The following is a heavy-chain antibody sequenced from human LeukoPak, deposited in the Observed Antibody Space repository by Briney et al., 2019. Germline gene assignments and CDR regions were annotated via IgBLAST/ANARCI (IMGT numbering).Heavy chain of an antibody. V-gene: IGHV1-8*01. CDR3: ARGVAPRPIFDY. Sequence: ASVKVSCKASGYTSTSYDINWVRQATGQGLEWMGWMNPNSGNTGYAQKFQGRVTMTRNTSISTAYMELSSLRSEDTAVYYCARGVAPRPIFDYWGQGTLVTVSS. J-gene: IGHJ4*02. CDR2: MNPNSGNT. D-gene: IGHD2-15*01. CDR1: GYTSTSYD.